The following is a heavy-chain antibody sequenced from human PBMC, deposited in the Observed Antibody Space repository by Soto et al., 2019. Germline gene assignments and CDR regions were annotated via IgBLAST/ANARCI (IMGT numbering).Heavy chain of an antibody. CDR3: AVVDSTGNWFDP. Sequence: QLQLQESGPGLVKPSETLSLTCTVSGGSISSSDFYWGWLRQPPGKGLDFIGSMYYSGTTYYNPSLKNRITISVDTSKNQFSLKLISVTAADTAVYYCAVVDSTGNWFDPWGQGALVTVCS. CDR1: GGSISSSDFY. V-gene: IGHV4-39*01. J-gene: IGHJ5*02. CDR2: MYYSGTT. D-gene: IGHD3-22*01.